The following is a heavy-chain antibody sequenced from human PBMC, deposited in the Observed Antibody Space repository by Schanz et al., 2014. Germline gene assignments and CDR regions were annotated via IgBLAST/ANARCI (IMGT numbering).Heavy chain of an antibody. Sequence: VQLVESGGGLVKPGGSLRLSCAASGFTFSDYYMSWIRQAPGKGLEWVSYISSSGSYTNYADSVKGRFTTSRDNGKNSLYLQMNGLRAEDTAVYYCARDMTSMGESGFYYYGMDVWGQGTTATVSS. CDR2: ISSSGSYT. D-gene: IGHD1-26*01. CDR1: GFTFSDYY. V-gene: IGHV3-11*06. CDR3: ARDMTSMGESGFYYYGMDV. J-gene: IGHJ6*02.